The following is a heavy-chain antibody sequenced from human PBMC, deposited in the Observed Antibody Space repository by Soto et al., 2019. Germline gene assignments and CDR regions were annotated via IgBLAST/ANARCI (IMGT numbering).Heavy chain of an antibody. Sequence: QVQLVQSGAEVKKPESSVKVSCKASGGTFSSYTISWVRQAPGQGLEWMGRIIPILGIANYAQKFQGRVTITADKSTSPAYMELSSLRSEDTAVYYCARCTTGTTDYYYYYYMDVWGKGTTVTVSS. CDR2: IIPILGIA. D-gene: IGHD1-1*01. CDR3: ARCTTGTTDYYYYYYMDV. J-gene: IGHJ6*03. CDR1: GGTFSSYT. V-gene: IGHV1-69*02.